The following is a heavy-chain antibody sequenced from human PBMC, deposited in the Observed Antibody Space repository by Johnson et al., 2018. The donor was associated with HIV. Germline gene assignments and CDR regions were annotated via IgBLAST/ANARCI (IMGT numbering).Heavy chain of an antibody. CDR3: AKTEDAFDI. J-gene: IGHJ3*02. CDR2: ISSSGSTI. CDR1: GFTFSSYG. Sequence: VQLVESGGGVVQPGRSLRLSCAASGFTFSSYGMHWVRQAPGKGLEWVSYISSSGSTIYYADSVKGRFTISRDNAKNTLYLQMNSLRAEDTAVYYCAKTEDAFDIWGQGTMVTVSS. V-gene: IGHV3-48*04.